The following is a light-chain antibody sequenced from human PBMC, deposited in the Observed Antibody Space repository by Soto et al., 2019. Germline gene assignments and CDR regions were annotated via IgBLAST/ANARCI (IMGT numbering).Light chain of an antibody. V-gene: IGLV2-8*01. CDR3: TSYAGGNNV. CDR1: SSDVGAYNY. J-gene: IGLJ1*01. CDR2: EVN. Sequence: QSALTQPPSASGSPGQSVTICCSGTSSDVGAYNYVSWYQQHPGKVPKLMVYEVNKRPSGVPDRFSGSKSGNTASLTVSGLQAEDEADYYCTSYAGGNNVFGTGTKLTVL.